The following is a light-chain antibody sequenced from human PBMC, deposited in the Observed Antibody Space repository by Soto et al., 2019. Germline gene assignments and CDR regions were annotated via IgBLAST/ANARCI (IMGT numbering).Light chain of an antibody. CDR3: QQYVSIPLT. J-gene: IGKJ4*01. CDR1: QSVGTY. CDR2: GAS. V-gene: IGKV3-20*01. Sequence: EIVLTQSPGTLSLSPVERATLSCRASQSVGTYLAWYQQKPGQAPRLLIYGASSRATGIPDRFSGSGSGTDVTLTISRLEPEDSAVYYCQQYVSIPLTFGGGTKVDIK.